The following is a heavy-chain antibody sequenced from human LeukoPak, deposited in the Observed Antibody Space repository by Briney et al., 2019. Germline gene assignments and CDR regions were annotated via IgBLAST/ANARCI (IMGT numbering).Heavy chain of an antibody. Sequence: SVKVSCKASGGIFNDYSISWVRQAPGQGLEWMGRIIPILNVPNYAQKFEGRVAITADKSTNTAYMELSSLKSEDTAVYFCARDRPRARYFDYWGQGTLVSVPS. J-gene: IGHJ4*02. CDR2: IIPILNVP. V-gene: IGHV1-69*04. CDR1: GGIFNDYS. CDR3: ARDRPRARYFDY. D-gene: IGHD2-15*01.